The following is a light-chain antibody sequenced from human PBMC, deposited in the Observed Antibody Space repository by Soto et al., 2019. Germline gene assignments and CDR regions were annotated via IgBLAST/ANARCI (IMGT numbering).Light chain of an antibody. V-gene: IGKV3-20*01. CDR1: QSVSSSD. CDR3: QHYDSSPPWM. CDR2: GAS. Sequence: EIVLTQSPVTLSLSPGERATLSCRASQSVSSSDLAWYQQKPGQAPRLLIYGASSRATGIPDRFSGSGSGTDFALTISKLEPEDFAVYYCQHYDSSPPWMFGQGTKVDIK. J-gene: IGKJ1*01.